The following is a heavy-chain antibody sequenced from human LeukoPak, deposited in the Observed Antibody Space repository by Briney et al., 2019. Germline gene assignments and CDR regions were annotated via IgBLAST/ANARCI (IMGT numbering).Heavy chain of an antibody. J-gene: IGHJ6*04. D-gene: IGHD3-10*02. V-gene: IGHV3-48*01. Sequence: TGGSLRLSCAASGFTFSSYGMHWVRQAPGKGLEWVSYISSSGSPIYYADSLKGRFTISRDNAKNSLYLQMNSLRAEDAAVYYCAELGITMIGGVWGKGTTVTISS. CDR1: GFTFSSYG. CDR2: ISSSGSPI. CDR3: AELGITMIGGV.